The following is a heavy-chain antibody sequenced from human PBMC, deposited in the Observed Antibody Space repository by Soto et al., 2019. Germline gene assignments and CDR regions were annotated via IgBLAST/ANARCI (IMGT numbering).Heavy chain of an antibody. CDR3: AREGNYHEF. D-gene: IGHD3-10*01. CDR1: GFPFGIYT. Sequence: LRLSCETSGFPFGIYTMNWVRQAPGKGLEWVSSISSSGTYIDYADSVEGRFAISRDDAKNSVFLEMTSLRVDDTAVYYCAREGNYHEFWGQGTLVTVSS. V-gene: IGHV3-21*01. J-gene: IGHJ4*02. CDR2: ISSSGTYI.